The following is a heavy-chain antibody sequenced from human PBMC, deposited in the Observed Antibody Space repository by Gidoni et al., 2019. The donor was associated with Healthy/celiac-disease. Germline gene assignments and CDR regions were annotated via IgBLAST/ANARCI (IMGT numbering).Heavy chain of an antibody. D-gene: IGHD6-13*01. CDR2: IIPIFGTA. CDR1: GGTFSSYA. CDR3: ARDIARVGIDY. J-gene: IGHJ4*02. Sequence: QVQLVQSGAEVKKPGSSVKGSCKASGGTFSSYAISRVRQSPGQGLEWMGGIIPIFGTANYAKKFQGRVTITADKSTSTAYMELSSLRSEDTAVYYCARDIARVGIDYWGQGTLVTVSS. V-gene: IGHV1-69*06.